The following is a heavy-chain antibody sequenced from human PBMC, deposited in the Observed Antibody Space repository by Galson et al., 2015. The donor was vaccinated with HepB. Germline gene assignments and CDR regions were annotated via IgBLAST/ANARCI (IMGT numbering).Heavy chain of an antibody. V-gene: IGHV4-34*01. CDR2: INHSGST. CDR3: TSGGGYSGMDV. CDR1: GGSFSGYY. J-gene: IGHJ6*02. Sequence: TLSLTCAVYGGSFSGYYWSWIRQPPGKGLEWIGEINHSGSTKYNPSLKSRVTFSVDTSKNQFSLKLSSVTAADTAVYYCTSGGGYSGMDVWGQGTTVTVSS. D-gene: IGHD3-16*01.